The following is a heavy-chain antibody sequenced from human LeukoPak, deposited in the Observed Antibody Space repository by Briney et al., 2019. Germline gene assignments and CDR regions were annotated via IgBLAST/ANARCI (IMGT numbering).Heavy chain of an antibody. CDR3: ARAGGSSWYDWFDP. CDR1: GGSFSGYY. V-gene: IGHV4-34*01. CDR2: INHSGST. Sequence: SETLSLTCAVSGGSFSGYYWSWIRQPPGKGLEWIGEINHSGSTNYNPSLKSRVTISVDTSKNQFSLKLSSVTAAGTAVYYCARAGGSSWYDWFDPWGQGTLVTVSS. D-gene: IGHD6-13*01. J-gene: IGHJ5*02.